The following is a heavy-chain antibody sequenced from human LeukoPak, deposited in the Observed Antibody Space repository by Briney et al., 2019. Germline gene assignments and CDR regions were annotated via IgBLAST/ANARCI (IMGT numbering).Heavy chain of an antibody. CDR1: GGSISSGGYY. CDR3: ARDVVYYSSGFDY. D-gene: IGHD3-22*01. Sequence: SETLSLTCTVSGGSISSGGYYWSWIRQHPGKGLEWIGYIYYSGSTYYNPSLKSRVTISVDTSKNQFSLKLSSVTAADTAVYYCARDVVYYSSGFDYRGQGTLVTVSS. CDR2: IYYSGST. V-gene: IGHV4-31*03. J-gene: IGHJ4*02.